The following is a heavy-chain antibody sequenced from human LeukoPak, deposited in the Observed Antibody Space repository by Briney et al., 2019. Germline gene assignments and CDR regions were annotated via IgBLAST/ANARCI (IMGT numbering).Heavy chain of an antibody. J-gene: IGHJ6*02. CDR3: ARGPYYYDSSGYYLYYYYGVDV. Sequence: SETLSLTCAVYGGSFSGYYWSWIRQPPGKGLEWIGEINHSGSTNYNPSLKSRVTISVDTSKNQFSLKLSSVTAADTAVYYCARGPYYYDSSGYYLYYYYGVDVWGQGTTVTVSS. D-gene: IGHD3-22*01. V-gene: IGHV4-34*01. CDR2: INHSGST. CDR1: GGSFSGYY.